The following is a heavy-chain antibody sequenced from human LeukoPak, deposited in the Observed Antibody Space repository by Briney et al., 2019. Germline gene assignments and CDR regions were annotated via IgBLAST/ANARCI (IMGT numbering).Heavy chain of an antibody. Sequence: PSETLSLTCAVSGGSITTTDFDWAWIRQPPGQGFEWIATISSSGKAYYYPSLMSRVTISVDTSKNQFSLDVTSVTAAYTGLFYCARFKGGTGFDYWGRGILVIVS. J-gene: IGHJ4*02. V-gene: IGHV4-39*01. D-gene: IGHD1-26*01. CDR3: ARFKGGTGFDY. CDR2: ISSSGKA. CDR1: GGSITTTDFD.